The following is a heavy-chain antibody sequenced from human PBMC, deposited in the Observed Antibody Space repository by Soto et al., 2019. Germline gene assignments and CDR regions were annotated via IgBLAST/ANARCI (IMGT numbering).Heavy chain of an antibody. J-gene: IGHJ6*02. CDR2: IYPGDSDT. CDR1: GYSFTSYW. CDR3: ARNYYGSGSYSLPYYGMDV. D-gene: IGHD3-10*01. Sequence: LGESLKISCKGSGYSFTSYWIGWVRQMPGKGLEWMGIIYPGDSDTRYSPSFQGQVTISADKSISTAYLQWSSLKASDTAMYYCARNYYGSGSYSLPYYGMDVWGQGTTVTVSS. V-gene: IGHV5-51*01.